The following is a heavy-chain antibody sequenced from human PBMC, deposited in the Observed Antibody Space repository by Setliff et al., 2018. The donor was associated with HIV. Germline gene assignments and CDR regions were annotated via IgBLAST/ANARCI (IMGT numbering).Heavy chain of an antibody. CDR2: IYHSGST. CDR3: ARLSSYRSSSYYFDY. J-gene: IGHJ4*02. D-gene: IGHD6-6*01. V-gene: IGHV4-4*02. CDR1: GGSISSSNW. Sequence: SETLSLTCAVSGGSISSSNWWSWVRQPPGKGLEWIGEIYHSGSTNHNPSIKSRVTISVDKSKNQFSLKMSSVTAADTAVYYCARLSSYRSSSYYFDYWGQGALVTVSS.